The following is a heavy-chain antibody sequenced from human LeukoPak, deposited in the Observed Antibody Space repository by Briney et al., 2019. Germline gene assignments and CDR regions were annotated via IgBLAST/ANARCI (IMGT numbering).Heavy chain of an antibody. J-gene: IGHJ4*02. CDR1: GFTFSSYA. V-gene: IGHV3-30-3*01. D-gene: IGHD5-18*01. CDR2: ISYDGSNK. CDR3: ARPVDTAMGLVNY. Sequence: GGSLRLSCAASGFTFSSYAMHWVRQAPGKGLEWVAVISYDGSNKYYADSVKGRFTISRDNSKNTLYLQMNSLRAEDTAVYYCARPVDTAMGLVNYWGQGTLVTVSS.